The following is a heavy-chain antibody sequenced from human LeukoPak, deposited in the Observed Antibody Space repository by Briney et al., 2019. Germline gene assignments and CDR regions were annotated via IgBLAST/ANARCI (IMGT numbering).Heavy chain of an antibody. CDR2: IIPILGIA. D-gene: IGHD3-10*01. Sequence: SVKVSCKASGGTFSSYAISWVRQAPGQGLEWMGRIIPILGIANYAQKFQGRVTITADKSTSTAYMELSSLRSEDTAVYNCAQNPTYYYGSGSYSNMGGDYWGQGTLVTVSS. CDR1: GGTFSSYA. V-gene: IGHV1-69*04. CDR3: AQNPTYYYGSGSYSNMGGDY. J-gene: IGHJ4*02.